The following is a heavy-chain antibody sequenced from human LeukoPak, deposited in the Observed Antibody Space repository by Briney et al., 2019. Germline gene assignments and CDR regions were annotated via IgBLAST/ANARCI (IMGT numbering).Heavy chain of an antibody. D-gene: IGHD4-17*01. CDR2: IRHSGTT. J-gene: IGHJ5*02. CDR1: GYSISSGYY. CDR3: ARRPYPTYGDAYNWFDP. V-gene: IGHV4-38-2*02. Sequence: SETLSLTCTVSGYSISSGYYWGWIRQPPGKGLEWIGTIRHSGTTYYNPSLKSRVTISVDTSKNQFSLKLSSVTAADTAVYYCARRPYPTYGDAYNWFDPWGQGTLVTVSS.